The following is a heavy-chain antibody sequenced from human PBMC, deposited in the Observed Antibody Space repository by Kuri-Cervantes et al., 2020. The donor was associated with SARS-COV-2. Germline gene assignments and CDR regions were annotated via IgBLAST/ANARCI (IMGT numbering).Heavy chain of an antibody. J-gene: IGHJ5*02. D-gene: IGHD3-9*01. Sequence: GSLRLSCTVSGGSISSSSYYWGWIRQPLGKGLEWMGSIYYSGSTYYNPSLKGRVTISVDTSKNQSSLKLSSVTAADTAVYYCARHAPDWLLNCFDPWGQGTLVTVSS. V-gene: IGHV4-39*01. CDR3: ARHAPDWLLNCFDP. CDR2: IYYSGST. CDR1: GGSISSSSYY.